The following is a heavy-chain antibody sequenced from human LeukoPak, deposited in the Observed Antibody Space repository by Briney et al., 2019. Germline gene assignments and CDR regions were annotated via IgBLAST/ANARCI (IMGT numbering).Heavy chain of an antibody. D-gene: IGHD3-10*01. J-gene: IGHJ4*02. CDR2: INTDGSST. CDR3: AKDRSMVRGVPRSFDY. Sequence: GGSLRLSCAASGFTFSSYWMHWVRQAPGKGLVWVSRINTDGSSTSYADSVKGRFTISRDNAKNTLYLQMNSLRAEDTAVYYCAKDRSMVRGVPRSFDYWGQGTLVTVSS. V-gene: IGHV3-74*01. CDR1: GFTFSSYW.